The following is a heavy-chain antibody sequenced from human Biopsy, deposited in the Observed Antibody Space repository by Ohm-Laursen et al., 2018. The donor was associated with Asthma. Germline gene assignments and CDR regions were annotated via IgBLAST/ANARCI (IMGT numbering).Heavy chain of an antibody. D-gene: IGHD2-15*01. CDR1: GFTFSDYP. CDR2: ISYDGNHK. CDR3: ARDVDLRSVY. Sequence: SLRLSCAATGFTFSDYPMTWVRQAPGKGLEWVAVISYDGNHKFYEDSVKGRFTISRDNSKNSLYLQMNSLRAEDTAVYYCARDVDLRSVYWGQGTMVTVSS. J-gene: IGHJ4*02. V-gene: IGHV3-30*03.